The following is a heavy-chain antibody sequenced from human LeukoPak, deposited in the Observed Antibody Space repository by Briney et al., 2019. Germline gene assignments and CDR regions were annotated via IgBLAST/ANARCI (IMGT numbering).Heavy chain of an antibody. V-gene: IGHV3-23*01. CDR1: GFTFSSYA. CDR3: AKCYYDSSGYYPFDY. J-gene: IGHJ4*02. D-gene: IGHD3-22*01. CDR2: ISGSGGST. Sequence: GGSLRLSCAASGFTFSSYAMSWVRQAPGKGQEWVSAISGSGGSTYYADSVKGRFTIPRDNSKNTLYLQMNSLRAEDTAVYYCAKCYYDSSGYYPFDYWGQGTLVTVSS.